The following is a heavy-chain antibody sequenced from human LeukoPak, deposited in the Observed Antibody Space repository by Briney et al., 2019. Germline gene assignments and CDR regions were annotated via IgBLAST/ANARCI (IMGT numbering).Heavy chain of an antibody. J-gene: IGHJ4*02. CDR1: GFTFSSYS. D-gene: IGHD3-10*01. CDR2: ISSSSSYI. CDR3: ARGVRGVVAGVFDY. Sequence: GGSLRLSCAASGFTFSSYSMNWVRQAPGKGLEWVSSISSSSSYIHYADSVKGRFTISRDNAKNSLYLQMNSLRAEDTAVYYCARGVRGVVAGVFDYWGQGTLVTVSS. V-gene: IGHV3-21*01.